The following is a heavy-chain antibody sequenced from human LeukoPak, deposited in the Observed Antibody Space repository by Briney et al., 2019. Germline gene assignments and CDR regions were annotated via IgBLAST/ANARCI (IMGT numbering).Heavy chain of an antibody. CDR1: GYSFTSYW. J-gene: IGHJ3*02. V-gene: IGHV5-10-1*01. CDR3: ARRTAVGAFDI. D-gene: IGHD4-23*01. Sequence: GESLKIFCKGSGYSFTSYWITWVRQMPGKGLEWMGTIDPSDSYTNYSPSFQGHVTISADKSISAAYLQWSSLKALDTAMYYCARRTAVGAFDIWGQGTMVTVSS. CDR2: IDPSDSYT.